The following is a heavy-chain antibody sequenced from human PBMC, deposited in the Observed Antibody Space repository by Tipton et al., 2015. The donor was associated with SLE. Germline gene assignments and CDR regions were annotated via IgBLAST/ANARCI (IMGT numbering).Heavy chain of an antibody. D-gene: IGHD2-8*01. CDR3: ARGGASVLIRNYSLDD. J-gene: IGHJ4*02. Sequence: TLSLTCTVSGGSISSSKYYWGWIRQPPGKGLEWIGSIYSSGSTYYNPSLKSRVSISVDTSKNQFFLNLRSVTAADTAVYFCARGGASVLIRNYSLDDWGPRSRVTVSS. CDR1: GGSISSSKYY. V-gene: IGHV4-39*07. CDR2: IYSSGST.